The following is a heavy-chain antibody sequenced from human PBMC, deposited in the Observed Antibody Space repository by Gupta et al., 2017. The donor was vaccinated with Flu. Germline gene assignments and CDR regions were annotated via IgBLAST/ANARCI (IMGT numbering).Heavy chain of an antibody. V-gene: IGHV4-39*01. D-gene: IGHD4-17*01. J-gene: IGHJ4*02. CDR2: VYYVGST. CDR1: GGSTTSSSHY. Sequence: QLQLQESGPGLVKPSATLSLTCTVSGGSTTSSSHYWSWIRQPPGKGLEYIGSVYYVGSTYHNPSLQSRVTISIDTSKNQFPLQLTSVTAADTAVYYCARSGDYFDTWGQGALVTVSS. CDR3: ARSGDYFDT.